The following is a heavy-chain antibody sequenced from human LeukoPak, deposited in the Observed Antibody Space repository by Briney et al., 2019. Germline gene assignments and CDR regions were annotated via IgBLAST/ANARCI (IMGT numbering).Heavy chain of an antibody. V-gene: IGHV4-59*08. CDR2: IYYSGST. CDR1: GGSISSYY. J-gene: IGHJ4*02. CDR3: ASYVTGTMLDY. Sequence: PSETLSLTCTVSGGSISSYYWSWIRQPPGKGLEWIGYIYYSGSTNYNPSLKSRVTISVDTSKNQFSLKVSSVTAADTAVYYCASYVTGTMLDYWGPGTLVTVSS. D-gene: IGHD1-20*01.